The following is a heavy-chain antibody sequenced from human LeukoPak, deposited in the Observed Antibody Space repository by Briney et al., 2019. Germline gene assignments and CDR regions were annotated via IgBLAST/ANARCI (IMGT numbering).Heavy chain of an antibody. CDR3: ARDAGSYGYYYYGMDV. Sequence: GGSLRLSCAASGFTFNIYAMSWVRQAPGTGLEWVSEISDSGGSTYYADSVKGRFTISRDNSKNTLYLQMNSLRAEDTAVYYCARDAGSYGYYYYGMDVWGQGTTVTVSS. V-gene: IGHV3-23*01. CDR2: ISDSGGST. D-gene: IGHD5-18*01. J-gene: IGHJ6*02. CDR1: GFTFNIYA.